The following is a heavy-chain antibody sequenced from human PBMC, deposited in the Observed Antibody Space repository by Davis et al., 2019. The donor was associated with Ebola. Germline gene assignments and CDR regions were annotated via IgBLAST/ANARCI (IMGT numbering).Heavy chain of an antibody. CDR3: AKDLGYSSGWSLDP. D-gene: IGHD6-19*01. Sequence: GESLKISCAASGFTFSRYGMHWVRQAPGKGLEWVAFIRYDGSNKYYADSVKGRFTISRDNSKNTLYLQMNSLRAEDTAVYYCAKDLGYSSGWSLDPWGQGTLVTVSS. CDR1: GFTFSRYG. V-gene: IGHV3-30*02. CDR2: IRYDGSNK. J-gene: IGHJ5*02.